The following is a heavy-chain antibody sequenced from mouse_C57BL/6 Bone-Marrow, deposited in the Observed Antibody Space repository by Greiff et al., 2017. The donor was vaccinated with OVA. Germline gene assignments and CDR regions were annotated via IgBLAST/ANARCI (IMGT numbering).Heavy chain of an antibody. CDR1: GFNIKDDY. D-gene: IGHD2-2*01. CDR3: TTGVTTKGYYYAMDY. V-gene: IGHV14-4*01. J-gene: IGHJ4*01. Sequence: EVQLVESGAELVRPGASVKLSCTASGFNIKDDYMHWVKQRPEQGLEWIGWIDPENGDTEYASKFQGKATITADTSSNTAYLQLSSLTSEDTAVYYCTTGVTTKGYYYAMDYWGQGTSVTVSS. CDR2: IDPENGDT.